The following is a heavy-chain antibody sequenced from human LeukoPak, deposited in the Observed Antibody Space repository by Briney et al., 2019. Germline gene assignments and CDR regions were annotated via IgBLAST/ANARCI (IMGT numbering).Heavy chain of an antibody. D-gene: IGHD6-19*01. J-gene: IGHJ5*02. V-gene: IGHV1-69*13. CDR1: GGTFSSYA. CDR2: IIPIFGTA. CDR3: ARFGLGDSSGRSNWFDP. Sequence: SVKVSCKASGGTFSSYAISWVRQAPGQGLEWMGGIIPIFGTANYAQKFQGRVTITADESTSTAYMELSSLRSEDTAVYYCARFGLGDSSGRSNWFDPWGQGTLVTVSS.